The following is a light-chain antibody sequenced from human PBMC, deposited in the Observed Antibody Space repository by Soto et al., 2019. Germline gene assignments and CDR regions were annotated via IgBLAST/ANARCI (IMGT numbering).Light chain of an antibody. J-gene: IGKJ4*01. CDR2: AAS. CDR3: QQANSFPLT. V-gene: IGKV1-12*01. Sequence: DIQMTQSPSTLSGSVGDRVTITCRASQTISSWLAWYQQKAGKAPKLLIYAASSLQSGVPSRFSGSGSGTDFTLTISSLQPEDFATYYCQQANSFPLTFGGGTKVDIK. CDR1: QTISSW.